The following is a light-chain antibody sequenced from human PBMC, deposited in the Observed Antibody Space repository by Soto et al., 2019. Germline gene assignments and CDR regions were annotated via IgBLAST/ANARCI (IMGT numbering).Light chain of an antibody. CDR2: GAS. Sequence: EVVFTQSPASLSLSPGEGARLXCRASHSVHNFLAWYQQKPGQAPRLLIYGASNRAAGIPARFSGSGSGTDFTLTINSLEPEDFAVYYCQQRSNWPPITFGQGTRLEI. CDR1: HSVHNF. V-gene: IGKV3-11*01. CDR3: QQRSNWPPIT. J-gene: IGKJ5*01.